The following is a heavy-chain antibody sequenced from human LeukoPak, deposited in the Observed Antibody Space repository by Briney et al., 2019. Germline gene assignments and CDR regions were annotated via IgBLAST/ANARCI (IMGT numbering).Heavy chain of an antibody. J-gene: IGHJ5*02. D-gene: IGHD2-8*01. CDR2: INPSGGST. CDR3: AQDISGGMYGIWFDP. V-gene: IGHV1-46*01. Sequence: ASVKVSCKASGYTFTSYYMHWVRQAPGQGLEWMGIINPSGGSTSYAQKFQGRVTMTRDTSTSTVYMELSSLRSEDTAVYYCAQDISGGMYGIWFDPWGQGTLVTVSS. CDR1: GYTFTSYY.